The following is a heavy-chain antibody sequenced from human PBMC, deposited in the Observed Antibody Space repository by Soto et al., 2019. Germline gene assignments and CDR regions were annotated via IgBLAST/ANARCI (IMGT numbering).Heavy chain of an antibody. V-gene: IGHV5-51*01. CDR2: IYPGDSDT. Sequence: PGESLKISCKGSGYSFTSYWIGSVRQMPGKGLEWMGIIYPGDSDTRYSPSFQGQVTISADKSISTAYLQWSSLKASDTAMYYCARQYCSSTSCHRPPYYYYYMDVWGKGTMVTVSS. D-gene: IGHD2-2*02. J-gene: IGHJ6*03. CDR1: GYSFTSYW. CDR3: ARQYCSSTSCHRPPYYYYYMDV.